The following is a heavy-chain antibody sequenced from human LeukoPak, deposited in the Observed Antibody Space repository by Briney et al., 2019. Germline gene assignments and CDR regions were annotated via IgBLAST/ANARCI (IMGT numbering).Heavy chain of an antibody. CDR1: GFTFSSYA. V-gene: IGHV3-30-3*01. CDR3: ARGREVGAIDY. Sequence: GGSLRLSCAASGFTFSSYAMHWVRQAPGKGLEWVAVISYDGSNKYYADSVKGRFTISRDNSKNTLYLQMNSLRAEDTAVYYCARGREVGAIDYWGQGTLVTVSS. D-gene: IGHD1-26*01. J-gene: IGHJ4*02. CDR2: ISYDGSNK.